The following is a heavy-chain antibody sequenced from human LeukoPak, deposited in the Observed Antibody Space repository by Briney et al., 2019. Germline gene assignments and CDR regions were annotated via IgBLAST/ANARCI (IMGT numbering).Heavy chain of an antibody. D-gene: IGHD2-2*03. CDR2: ISSSGSTI. CDR3: TRVKMDIVMAPPTMRDTYYLDY. J-gene: IGHJ4*02. V-gene: IGHV3-48*03. Sequence: HPWGSLRLSCAASGFTFSSYEMYWVRQAPGQGQGLVSYISSSGSTIYYADSVKGRFTISRDNATNSQNLQMISLRADETAVYYCTRVKMDIVMAPPTMRDTYYLDYWGKGTLVTVSS. CDR1: GFTFSSYE.